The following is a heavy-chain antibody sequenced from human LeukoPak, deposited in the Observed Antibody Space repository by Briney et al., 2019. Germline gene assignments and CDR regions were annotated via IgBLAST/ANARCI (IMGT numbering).Heavy chain of an antibody. CDR2: ISGSGPYT. Sequence: GGSLRLSCAASGFTFSSYAMSWVRQAPGKGREWVSVISGSGPYTFYTHSVKARFTISRDSSKNTLYLQMNSLRAEDTALYYCAKHGYCSGISCFFDFWGQGTLVNVSS. D-gene: IGHD2-2*03. CDR3: AKHGYCSGISCFFDF. V-gene: IGHV3-23*01. CDR1: GFTFSSYA. J-gene: IGHJ4*02.